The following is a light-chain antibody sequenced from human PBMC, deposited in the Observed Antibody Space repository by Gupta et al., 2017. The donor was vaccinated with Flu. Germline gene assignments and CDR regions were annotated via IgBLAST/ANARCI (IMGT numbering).Light chain of an antibody. Sequence: SVSASVCSRVTNSCLASHDINSYLAWYPQKPGQSPQLLIYSPSYLATGVPSRFSGSGSCTDFTLTISSLQPEDVATYYCQQPISFPYTFGQGTKLEIK. CDR3: QQPISFPYT. V-gene: IGKV1-12*02. CDR1: HDINSY. CDR2: SPS. J-gene: IGKJ2*01.